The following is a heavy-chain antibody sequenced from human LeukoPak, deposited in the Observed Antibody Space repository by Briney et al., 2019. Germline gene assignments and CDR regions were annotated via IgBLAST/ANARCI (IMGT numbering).Heavy chain of an antibody. CDR2: ISAYNGNT. V-gene: IGHV1-18*01. CDR1: GYTFTSYG. D-gene: IGHD5-18*01. J-gene: IGHJ6*02. Sequence: ASVKVSCKASGYTFTSYGISWVRQAPGQGLEWMGWISAYNGNTNYAQKFQGRVTITADESTSTAYMELSSLRSEDTAVYYCAREKAWTAMVIDYYGMDVWGQGATVTVSS. CDR3: AREKAWTAMVIDYYGMDV.